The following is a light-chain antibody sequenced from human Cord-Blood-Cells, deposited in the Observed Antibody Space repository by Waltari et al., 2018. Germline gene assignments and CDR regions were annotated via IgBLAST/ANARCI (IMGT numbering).Light chain of an antibody. V-gene: IGKV4-1*01. CDR3: QQYYSTPLT. CDR1: QSVLYSSNNKNY. CDR2: WAS. Sequence: DIVMTQSPDSLAVSLGERATINCQSSQSVLYSSNNKNYLAWYQQKPGQPPNPLIYWASTRESGVPDRFSGSGSGTDFTLTISSLQAEDVAVYYCQQYYSTPLTFGGGTKVEIK. J-gene: IGKJ4*01.